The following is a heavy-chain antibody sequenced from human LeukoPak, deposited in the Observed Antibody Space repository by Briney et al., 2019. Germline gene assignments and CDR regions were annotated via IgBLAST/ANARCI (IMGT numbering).Heavy chain of an antibody. CDR2: INPSGGST. CDR3: ARAPGPYYYDSSGYYPAYNWFDP. CDR1: GYTFTSYY. V-gene: IGHV1-46*03. D-gene: IGHD3-22*01. J-gene: IGHJ5*02. Sequence: ASVKVSCKASGYTFTSYYMHWVRQAPGQGLEWMGIINPSGGSTSYAQKFQGRVTITADESTSTAYMELSSLRSEDTAVYYCARAPGPYYYDSSGYYPAYNWFDPWGQGTLVTVSS.